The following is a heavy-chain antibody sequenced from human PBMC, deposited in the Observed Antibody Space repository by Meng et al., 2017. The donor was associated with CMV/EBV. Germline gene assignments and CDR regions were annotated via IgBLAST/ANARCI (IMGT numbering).Heavy chain of an antibody. J-gene: IGHJ4*02. CDR2: ISWNGGST. CDR1: GFTFDDYA. V-gene: IGHV3-23*01. CDR3: AKDPISNLPYYFDY. Sequence: GESLKISCAASGFTFDDYAMHWVRQAPGKGLEWVSGISWNGGSTYYADSVKGRFTISRDNSKNTLYLQMNSLRAEDTAVYYCAKDPISNLPYYFDYWGQGTLVTVSS. D-gene: IGHD4/OR15-4a*01.